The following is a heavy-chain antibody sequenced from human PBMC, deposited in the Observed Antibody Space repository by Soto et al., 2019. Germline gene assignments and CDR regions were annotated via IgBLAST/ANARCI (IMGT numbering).Heavy chain of an antibody. CDR3: AREKIALLDYYYYGLDV. J-gene: IGHJ6*02. V-gene: IGHV4-59*01. D-gene: IGHD2-8*02. Sequence: SETLSLTCTVSGGSISTYYWSWIRQPPGKGLEWIGYIYYSGSTNYNPSLKSRVTISVDTSKSQFSLKLSSVTAADTAVYYCAREKIALLDYYYYGLDVWGQGTTVTSP. CDR2: IYYSGST. CDR1: GGSISTYY.